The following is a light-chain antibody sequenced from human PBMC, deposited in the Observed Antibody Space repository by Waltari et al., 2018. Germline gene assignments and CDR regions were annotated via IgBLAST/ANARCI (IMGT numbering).Light chain of an antibody. V-gene: IGLV2-23*02. J-gene: IGLJ1*01. CDR2: EVT. Sequence: QSPLTQPASVSGSPGQSNTISCPGPSSDIGFYKLVSWYQQYPGKAPKVMIYEVTKRPSGVSNLFSGSKSGNTASLTISGLQAEDEADYYCFSYAGTSSGVFGTGTKVTVL. CDR3: FSYAGTSSGV. CDR1: SSDIGFYKL.